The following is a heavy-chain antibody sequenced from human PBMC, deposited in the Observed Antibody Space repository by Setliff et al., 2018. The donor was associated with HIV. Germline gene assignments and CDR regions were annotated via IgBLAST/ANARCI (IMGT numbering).Heavy chain of an antibody. V-gene: IGHV1-18*01. D-gene: IGHD3-10*01. Sequence: GASVKVSCKASGYTFTSYGISWVRQAPGQGLEWMGWISAYNGNTNYAQKLQGRVTMTTDTSTSTAYMELRSLRSDDTAVYYCARDPVSDYYGSGGFTFDYWGQGTLVTVSS. J-gene: IGHJ4*02. CDR3: ARDPVSDYYGSGGFTFDY. CDR1: GYTFTSYG. CDR2: ISAYNGNT.